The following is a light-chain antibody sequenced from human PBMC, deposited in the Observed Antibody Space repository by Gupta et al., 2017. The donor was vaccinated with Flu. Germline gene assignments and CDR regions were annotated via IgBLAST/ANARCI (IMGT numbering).Light chain of an antibody. CDR1: QSIGDW. V-gene: IGKV1-5*03. J-gene: IGKJ4*01. CDR3: QQYYGYPLT. Sequence: GDRVTITCRASQSIGDWLAWYQQKPGKAPKLLIYKASSLERGVPSGFSGSGSGTEFTLTISSLQPDDFATYYCQQYYGYPLTFGGGTKVEIK. CDR2: KAS.